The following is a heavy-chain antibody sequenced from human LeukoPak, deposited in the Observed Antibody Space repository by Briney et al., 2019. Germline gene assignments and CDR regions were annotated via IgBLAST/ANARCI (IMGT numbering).Heavy chain of an antibody. D-gene: IGHD2-15*01. CDR3: ARYCSGGSCFSEAFDI. V-gene: IGHV4-4*07. J-gene: IGHJ3*02. Sequence: SETLSLTCTVSGGSISSYYWSWIRQPAGKGLEWIGRIYTSGSTNYNPSLKSRVTMSVDTSKNQFSLKLSSVTAADTAVYYCARYCSGGSCFSEAFDIWGQGTMVTVPS. CDR2: IYTSGST. CDR1: GGSISSYY.